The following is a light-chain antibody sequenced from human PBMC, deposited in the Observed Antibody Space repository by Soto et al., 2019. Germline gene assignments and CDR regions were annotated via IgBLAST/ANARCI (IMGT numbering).Light chain of an antibody. Sequence: DIQMTQSPSTLSASVGDKVTITCRASQSIDTWLAWYQQMPGTAPKVLIYKASTLESGVPSRFSGSGSGTEFTHTISGLQPDDFATYYCQQYDTYPVTFGGGTKVETK. V-gene: IGKV1-5*03. CDR3: QQYDTYPVT. CDR2: KAS. CDR1: QSIDTW. J-gene: IGKJ4*01.